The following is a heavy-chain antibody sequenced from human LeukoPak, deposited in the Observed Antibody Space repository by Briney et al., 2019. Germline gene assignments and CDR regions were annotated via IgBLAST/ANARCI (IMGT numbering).Heavy chain of an antibody. CDR3: AKDLWEYQLLGVYYFDY. D-gene: IGHD2-2*01. J-gene: IGHJ4*02. Sequence: SGGSLRLSCAASGFTFSSYGMHWVRQAPGKGLEWVAFIEYDGTNTHFADSVRGRFTISRDNSEDTLYLQMNSLRAEDTAVYYCAKDLWEYQLLGVYYFDYWGQGTLVTVSS. CDR2: IEYDGTNT. CDR1: GFTFSSYG. V-gene: IGHV3-30*02.